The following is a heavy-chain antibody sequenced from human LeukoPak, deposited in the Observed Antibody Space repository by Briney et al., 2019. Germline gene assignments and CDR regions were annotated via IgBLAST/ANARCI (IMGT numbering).Heavy chain of an antibody. CDR1: GFTFSNYG. J-gene: IGHJ4*02. D-gene: IGHD6-13*01. CDR2: ISFDGSHK. V-gene: IGHV3-30*18. Sequence: GGSLRLSCAASGFTFSNYGMHWVRQAPGKGLEWVALISFDGSHKYYADYVKGRFTISRDSSKNTLYLQMNSLRAEDTALYYCAKDQDIAAASASDYWGQGTLVTVSS. CDR3: AKDQDIAAASASDY.